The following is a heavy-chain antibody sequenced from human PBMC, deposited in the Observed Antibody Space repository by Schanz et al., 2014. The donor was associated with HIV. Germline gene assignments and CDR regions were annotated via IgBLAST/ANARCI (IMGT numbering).Heavy chain of an antibody. J-gene: IGHJ5*02. CDR3: AREYYSRPCHWFDP. CDR1: GGNGNSTA. V-gene: IGHV3-30-3*01. CDR2: ISYDGSNK. Sequence: QVQLVESGGGEVQPGRGMRRGSEASGGNGNSTAMHWVRQAPGKGLEWVAVISYDGSNKYYADSVKGRSTISRDNSKNMLYLQMNSLRAEDTAVYYCAREYYSRPCHWFDPWGQGTLVTVSS. D-gene: IGHD6-13*01.